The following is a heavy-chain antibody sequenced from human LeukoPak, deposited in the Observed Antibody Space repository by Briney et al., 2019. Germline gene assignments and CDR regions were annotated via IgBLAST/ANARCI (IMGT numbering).Heavy chain of an antibody. V-gene: IGHV3-11*06. D-gene: IGHD6-19*01. Sequence: GGSLRLSCAASGFTFSDYSMNWIRQAPGKGLEWVSHISRSGDYTNYADSVKGRFTISRDNSKNTLHLQMNSLRAEDTAVYYCARGTTSIAVAGFDYWGQGTLVTVSS. J-gene: IGHJ4*02. CDR3: ARGTTSIAVAGFDY. CDR2: ISRSGDYT. CDR1: GFTFSDYS.